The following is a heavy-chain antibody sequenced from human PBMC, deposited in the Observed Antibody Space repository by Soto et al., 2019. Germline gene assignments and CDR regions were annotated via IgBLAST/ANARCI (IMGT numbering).Heavy chain of an antibody. Sequence: ASVKVSCKASGYTFTSYGISWVRQAPGQGXEWMGWISAYNGNTNYAQKLQGRVTMTTDTSTSTAYMELRSLRSDDTAVYYCPSTMVRGVTFPYYYYGMDVWGQGTTVTVSS. CDR2: ISAYNGNT. CDR1: GYTFTSYG. CDR3: PSTMVRGVTFPYYYYGMDV. V-gene: IGHV1-18*01. D-gene: IGHD3-10*01. J-gene: IGHJ6*02.